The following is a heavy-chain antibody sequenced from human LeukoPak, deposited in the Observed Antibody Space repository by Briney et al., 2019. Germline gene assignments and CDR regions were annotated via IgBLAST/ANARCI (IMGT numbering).Heavy chain of an antibody. V-gene: IGHV3-33*06. CDR2: IWYDGSNK. J-gene: IGHJ6*03. Sequence: GGSLRLSCAASGFTFSSYGMHWVRQAPGKGLEWVAVIWYDGSNKYYADSVKGRFTISRDNSKNTLYLQMNSLRAEDTAVYYCAKDPHVEVSSGYYYYYYYMDVWGKGTTVTVSS. D-gene: IGHD3-22*01. CDR1: GFTFSSYG. CDR3: AKDPHVEVSSGYYYYYYYMDV.